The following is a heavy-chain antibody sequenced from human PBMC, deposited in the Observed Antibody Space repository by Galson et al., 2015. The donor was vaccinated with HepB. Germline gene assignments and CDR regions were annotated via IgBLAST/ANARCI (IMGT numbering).Heavy chain of an antibody. V-gene: IGHV3-23*01. CDR2: ISGDGGVT. CDR3: AKVAILGATPHYFDY. D-gene: IGHD2-21*01. J-gene: IGHJ4*02. Sequence: LRLSCAAAGFTFTRYAITWVRQAPGKGLEFISSISGDGGVTYYTDSVKGRFTISRDNSKNTVYLQMNSLRVEDTAIYFCAKVAILGATPHYFDYWGQGILVSVSS. CDR1: GFTFTRYA.